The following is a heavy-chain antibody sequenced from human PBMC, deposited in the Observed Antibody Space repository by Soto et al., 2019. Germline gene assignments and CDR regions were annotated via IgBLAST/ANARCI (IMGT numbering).Heavy chain of an antibody. J-gene: IGHJ4*02. CDR2: IYYSGST. CDR3: ARTVIGGFDY. D-gene: IGHD3-16*02. Sequence: SETLSLTCSVSGGSFSPNYWSWIRQPPGKGLEWIAYIYYSGSTNYNPSLKSRVAISGDTSKNQFSLKLSSVTAADTAVYYCARTVIGGFDYWGQGTLVTVSS. CDR1: GGSFSPNY. V-gene: IGHV4-59*01.